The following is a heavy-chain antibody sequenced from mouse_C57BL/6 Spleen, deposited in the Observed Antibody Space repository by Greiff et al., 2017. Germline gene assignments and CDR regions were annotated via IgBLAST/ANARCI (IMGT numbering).Heavy chain of an antibody. D-gene: IGHD2-1*01. CDR3: AREEGYGKGPFDY. V-gene: IGHV3-6*01. J-gene: IGHJ2*01. CDR1: GYSITSGYY. CDR2: ISYDGSN. Sequence: EVKVEESGPGLVKPSQSLSLTCSVTGYSITSGYYWNWIRQFPGNKLEWMGYISYDGSNNYNPSLKNRISITRDTSKNQFFLKLNSVTTEDTATYYCAREEGYGKGPFDYWGQGTTLTVSS.